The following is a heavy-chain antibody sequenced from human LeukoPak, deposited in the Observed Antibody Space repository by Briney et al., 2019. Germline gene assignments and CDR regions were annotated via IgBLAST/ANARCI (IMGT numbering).Heavy chain of an antibody. D-gene: IGHD3-10*01. Sequence: SVKVSCKASGGIFSSYAISWVRQAPGQGLEWMGGIIPIFGTANYAQKFQGRVTITADESTSTAYMELSSLRSEDTAVYYCARDLFTMVRGVIISPYYYYGMDVWGRGTTVTVSS. CDR1: GGIFSSYA. J-gene: IGHJ6*02. V-gene: IGHV1-69*13. CDR2: IIPIFGTA. CDR3: ARDLFTMVRGVIISPYYYYGMDV.